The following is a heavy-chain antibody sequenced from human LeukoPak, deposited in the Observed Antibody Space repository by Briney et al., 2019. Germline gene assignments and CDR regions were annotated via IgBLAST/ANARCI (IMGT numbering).Heavy chain of an antibody. J-gene: IGHJ2*01. D-gene: IGHD6-13*01. CDR1: GGSISSYY. Sequence: SETLSLTCTVSGGSISSYYWNWIRQPAGKGLEWIGRIYISGSTNYSPSLKSRVTMSVDTSKNQFSLKLSSVTAADTAVYYCARVSSSWYQDWYFDLWGRGTLVTVSS. V-gene: IGHV4-4*07. CDR3: ARVSSSWYQDWYFDL. CDR2: IYISGST.